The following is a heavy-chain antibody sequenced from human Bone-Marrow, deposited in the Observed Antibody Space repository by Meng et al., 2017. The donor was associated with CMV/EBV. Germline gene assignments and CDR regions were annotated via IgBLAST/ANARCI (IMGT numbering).Heavy chain of an antibody. CDR1: GFIFSSYE. CDR2: ISSGATNT. J-gene: IGHJ4*02. D-gene: IGHD3-10*01. CDR3: ARDTRWFGLDF. Sequence: GESLKISCVASGFIFSSYEMTWVRQAPGKGLEWLAHISSGATNTYHADSVKDRFTISRDNAKNSLYLQMNSLSDEDTAVYYCARDTRWFGLDFWGQGTLGTFSS. V-gene: IGHV3-48*03.